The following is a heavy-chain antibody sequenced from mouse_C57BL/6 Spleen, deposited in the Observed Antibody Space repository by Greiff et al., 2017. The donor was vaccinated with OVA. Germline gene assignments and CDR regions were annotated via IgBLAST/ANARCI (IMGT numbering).Heavy chain of an antibody. D-gene: IGHD2-4*01. CDR3: ARSNYGEDY. J-gene: IGHJ3*01. CDR2: IDPEDGET. CDR1: GFNIKDYY. Sequence: EVQLQQSGAELVKPGASVKLSYTASGFNIKDYYMHWVKQRTEQGLEWIGRIDPEDGETKYAPNFQGKATITADTSSNTAYLQLSSLTSEDTAVYYCARSNYGEDYWGQGTLVTVSA. V-gene: IGHV14-2*01.